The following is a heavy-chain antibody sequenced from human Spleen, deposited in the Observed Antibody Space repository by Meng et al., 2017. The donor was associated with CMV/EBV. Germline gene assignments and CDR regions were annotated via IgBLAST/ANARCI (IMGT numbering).Heavy chain of an antibody. V-gene: IGHV3-9*01. CDR2: ITWNSGNM. CDR1: GFTFDDYA. D-gene: IGHD1-1*01. Sequence: GGSLRLSCVGSGFTFDDYAMHWVRQAPGRGLEWVSGITWNSGNMGYADSLKGRFIISRDNAKNSLYLQINSLRTEDTALYYCAKDLAGQKLDNYLGWVDYWGQGTLVTVSS. CDR3: AKDLAGQKLDNYLGWVDY. J-gene: IGHJ4*02.